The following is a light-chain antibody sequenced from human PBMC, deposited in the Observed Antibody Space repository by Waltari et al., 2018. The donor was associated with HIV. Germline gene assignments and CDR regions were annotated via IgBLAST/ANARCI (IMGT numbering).Light chain of an antibody. CDR3: QVWDSTIDHVL. CDR2: YDS. Sequence: SSVLTQPPSVSVAPGKTATITCGGKNIERKSGHWYQQKPGQAPVLVICYDSDRPSGIPERFSGSNSGNTATLTISRVGVGDEADYYCQVWDSTIDHVLFGGGTKLTVL. J-gene: IGLJ2*01. V-gene: IGLV3-21*04. CDR1: NIERKS.